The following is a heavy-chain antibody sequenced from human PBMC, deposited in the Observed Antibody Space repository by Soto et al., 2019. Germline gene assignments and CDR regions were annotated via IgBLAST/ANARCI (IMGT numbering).Heavy chain of an antibody. V-gene: IGHV3-23*01. CDR2: ISGSGGST. Sequence: EVQLLESGGGLVQPGGSLRLSCAASGFSFSSYAMSWVRQAPGKGLEWVSAISGSGGSTYYADSVKGRFTISRDNSKNTLYLQMNSLRAEDTAVYYCARAVDIVVVPVDWGQGTLVTVSS. J-gene: IGHJ4*02. D-gene: IGHD2-2*03. CDR3: ARAVDIVVVPVD. CDR1: GFSFSSYA.